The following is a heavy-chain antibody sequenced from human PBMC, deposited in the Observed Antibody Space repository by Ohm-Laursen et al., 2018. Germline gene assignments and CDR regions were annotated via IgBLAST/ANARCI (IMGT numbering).Heavy chain of an antibody. D-gene: IGHD1-26*01. V-gene: IGHV4-59*08. Sequence: SETLSLTCTVSGGSISSYYWSWIRQPPGKGLEWIGYIYYSGSTNYNPSLKSRVTISVDTSKNQFSLKLSSVTAADTAVYYCARRANSAFPYYLDYWGQGTLVTVSS. CDR2: IYYSGST. CDR1: GGSISSYY. CDR3: ARRANSAFPYYLDY. J-gene: IGHJ4*02.